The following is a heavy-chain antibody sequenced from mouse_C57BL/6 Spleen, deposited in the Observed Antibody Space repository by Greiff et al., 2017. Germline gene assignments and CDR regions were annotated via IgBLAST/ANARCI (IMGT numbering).Heavy chain of an antibody. V-gene: IGHV5-12*01. CDR1: GFTFSDYY. CDR2: ISNGGGST. CDR3: ARHGGYDYPFAY. J-gene: IGHJ3*01. D-gene: IGHD2-4*01. Sequence: VESGGGLVQPGGSLKLSCAASGFTFSDYYMYWVRQTPEKRLEWVAYISNGGGSTYYPDTVKGRFTISRDNAKNTLYLQMSRLKSEDTAMYDCARHGGYDYPFAYWGQGTLVTVSA.